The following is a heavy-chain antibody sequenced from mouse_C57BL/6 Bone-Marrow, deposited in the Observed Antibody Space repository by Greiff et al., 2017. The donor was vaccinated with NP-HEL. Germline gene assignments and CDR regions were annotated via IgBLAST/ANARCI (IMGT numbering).Heavy chain of an antibody. CDR2: ISSGSSTI. D-gene: IGHD2-4*01. J-gene: IGHJ2*01. V-gene: IGHV5-17*01. CDR3: ARDDYERGCIGCYYDY. Sequence: EVQRVESGGGLVKPGGSLKLSCAASGFTFSDYGMHWVRQAPEKGLEWVAYISSGSSTIYYADTVKGRFTISRDNAKNTLFLQMTSLRSEDTGMYLCARDDYERGCIGCYYDYWGQGTTLTVSS. CDR1: GFTFSDYG.